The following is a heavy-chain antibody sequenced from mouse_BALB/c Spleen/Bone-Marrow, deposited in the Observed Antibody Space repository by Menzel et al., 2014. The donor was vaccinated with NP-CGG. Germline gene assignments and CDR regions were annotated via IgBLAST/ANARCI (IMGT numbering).Heavy chain of an antibody. CDR2: IYPGDGDT. CDR3: ARGGTSVDY. CDR1: GYVFSTYW. Sequence: VKLMESGAELVRPGSSVKISCKSSGYVFSTYWINWVKQRPGQGLEWIGQIYPGDGDTDFNGKFKDKATLTADESSNTAYMQLSSLTSEDSAVYFRARGGTSVDYWGQGTTLTVSS. V-gene: IGHV1-80*01. J-gene: IGHJ2*01.